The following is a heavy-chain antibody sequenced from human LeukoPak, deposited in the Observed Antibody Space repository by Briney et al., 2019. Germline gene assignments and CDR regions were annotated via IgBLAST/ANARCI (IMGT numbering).Heavy chain of an antibody. D-gene: IGHD5-24*01. J-gene: IGHJ4*01. CDR1: GFTFSSSW. Sequence: GGSLRLSCVASGFTFSSSWMTWVRQAPGMGLERVANIKADGTGKYYVDSVRGRFSISRDNAKNSLYLELNSLRAEDTGVYFCARDRGWQQFDYWGQGTLVTVSS. CDR2: IKADGTGK. CDR3: ARDRGWQQFDY. V-gene: IGHV3-7*01.